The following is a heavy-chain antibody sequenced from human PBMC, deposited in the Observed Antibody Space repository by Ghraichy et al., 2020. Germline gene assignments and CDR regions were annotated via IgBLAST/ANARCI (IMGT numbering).Heavy chain of an antibody. CDR2: INPNSGDT. D-gene: IGHD1-26*01. Sequence: ASVKVSCKASGYTFTGYYMHWVRQAPGQGLEWMGRINPNSGDTNYAQNFQGRVTMTRDTSISTAYMELSRLRSDDTAVYYCARVEWELLRKGSYYFDYWGQGTLVTVSS. V-gene: IGHV1-2*06. CDR3: ARVEWELLRKGSYYFDY. J-gene: IGHJ4*02. CDR1: GYTFTGYY.